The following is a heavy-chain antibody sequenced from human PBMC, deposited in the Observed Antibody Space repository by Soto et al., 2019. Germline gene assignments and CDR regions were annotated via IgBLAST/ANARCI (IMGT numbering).Heavy chain of an antibody. D-gene: IGHD3-3*01. Sequence: GASVKVSCKASGYTFTSYYMHWVRQAPGQGLEWMGIINPSGGSTSYAQKFQGRVTMTRDTSTSTVYMELSSLRSEDTAVYYCARAATYYDFWSGFTPNYYYYMAVWGKGTTVTVSS. V-gene: IGHV1-46*03. J-gene: IGHJ6*03. CDR2: INPSGGST. CDR1: GYTFTSYY. CDR3: ARAATYYDFWSGFTPNYYYYMAV.